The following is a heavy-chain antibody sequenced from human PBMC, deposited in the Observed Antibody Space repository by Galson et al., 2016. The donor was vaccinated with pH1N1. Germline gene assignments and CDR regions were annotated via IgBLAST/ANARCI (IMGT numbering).Heavy chain of an antibody. J-gene: IGHJ4*02. V-gene: IGHV1-8*03. CDR2: INPNSGDT. CDR3: ARPSGRDASAWD. D-gene: IGHD5-24*01. CDR1: GFTITRND. Sequence: SVKVSCKASGFTITRNDFNWVRQATGQGFEWMGWINPNSGDTGYAQRVQGRVTITMNTSMSTAYMELSSLSSDDTDVYYCARPSGRDASAWDWGQGTLVTVSS.